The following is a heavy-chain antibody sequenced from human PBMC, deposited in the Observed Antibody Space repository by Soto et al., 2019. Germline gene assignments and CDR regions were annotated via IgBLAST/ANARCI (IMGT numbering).Heavy chain of an antibody. J-gene: IGHJ4*02. V-gene: IGHV3-7*01. CDR2: ISPDGSEN. CDR3: SRSLNS. Sequence: GGSLRLSCAASGFTFSSFWMDWVRQAPGKGLEWVANISPDGSENHYVDSVKGRFTISRDNARNSLYLQMSSLAGEDSALYYCSRSLNSWGQGTRVTVSS. CDR1: GFTFSSFW.